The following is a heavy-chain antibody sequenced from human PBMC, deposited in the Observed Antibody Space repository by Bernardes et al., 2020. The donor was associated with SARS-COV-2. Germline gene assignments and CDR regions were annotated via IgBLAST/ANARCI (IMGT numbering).Heavy chain of an antibody. D-gene: IGHD6-6*01. CDR2: IKQDGSEK. J-gene: IGHJ4*02. CDR1: GFSFSSYW. CDR3: ARKYSRSLFGNDY. Sequence: GGSLRLSCAASGFSFSSYWMTWVRQAPGKGLEWVANIKQDGSEKYYVDSVKGRFTISRDNAKNSLYLQMNSLRAEDTAVYYCARKYSRSLFGNDYWGQGTLVTVSS. V-gene: IGHV3-7*03.